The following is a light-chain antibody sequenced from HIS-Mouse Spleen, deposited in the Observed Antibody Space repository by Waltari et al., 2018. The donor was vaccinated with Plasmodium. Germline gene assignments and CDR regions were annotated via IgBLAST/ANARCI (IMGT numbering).Light chain of an antibody. CDR1: QSISSW. CDR3: QQYNSYWT. CDR2: KAS. V-gene: IGKV1-5*03. J-gene: IGKJ1*01. Sequence: DIQMTQSPSTLSASVADRVTITCRASQSISSWLAWYQQKPGKAPKLLIYKASSFESGVPSRFSGSGSGTEFTLTISSLQPDDFATYYCQQYNSYWTFGQGTKVEIK.